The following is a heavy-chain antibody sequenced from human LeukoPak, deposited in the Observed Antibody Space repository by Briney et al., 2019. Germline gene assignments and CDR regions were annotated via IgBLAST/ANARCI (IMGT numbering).Heavy chain of an antibody. Sequence: SETLSLTCTVSGGSISSGDYYWSWIRQPPGKGLEWIGYIYYSGSTYYNPSLKSRVTISVDTSKNQFSLKLSSVTAADTAVYYCASETYYYGSSGSLDYWGQGTLVTVSS. J-gene: IGHJ4*02. V-gene: IGHV4-30-4*08. CDR3: ASETYYYGSSGSLDY. CDR1: GGSISSGDYY. D-gene: IGHD3-22*01. CDR2: IYYSGST.